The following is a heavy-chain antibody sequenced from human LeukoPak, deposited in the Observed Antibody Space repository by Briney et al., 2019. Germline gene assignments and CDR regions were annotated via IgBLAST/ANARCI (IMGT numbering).Heavy chain of an antibody. V-gene: IGHV3-53*01. CDR3: ARYIPSCGGNCNDGFDI. J-gene: IGHJ3*02. Sequence: GGSLRLSCAASGFTVSSNYMTWVRQAPGKGPEWVSVLYSGGDTYYADSVKGRFTISRDNSKNTLYLQLNTLRAEDTAVYYCARYIPSCGGNCNDGFDIWGQGTMVTVSS. D-gene: IGHD2-21*01. CDR1: GFTVSSNY. CDR2: LYSGGDT.